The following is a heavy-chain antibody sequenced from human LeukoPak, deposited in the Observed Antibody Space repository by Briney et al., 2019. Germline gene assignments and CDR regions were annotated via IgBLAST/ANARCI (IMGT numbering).Heavy chain of an antibody. D-gene: IGHD3-10*01. CDR1: GFSFGGHY. CDR3: VRHAGRAGGQ. Sequence: GGSLRLSCAASGFSFGGHYMSWMRQAPGKGPEWISYISGNGGDIAYADSVKGRFTISRDNAKNSLHLQMNSLRVEDTAVYHCVRHAGRAGGQWGQGTLFAVSS. V-gene: IGHV3-11*01. CDR2: ISGNGGDI. J-gene: IGHJ4*02.